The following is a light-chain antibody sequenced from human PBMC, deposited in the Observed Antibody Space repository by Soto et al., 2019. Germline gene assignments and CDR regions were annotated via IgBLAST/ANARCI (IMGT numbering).Light chain of an antibody. V-gene: IGLV1-44*01. J-gene: IGLJ3*02. CDR3: ASWDASLNGWV. CDR2: SSN. Sequence: QSVLTQPPSASGTPGQRVTISCSGSMSNIGSDTVNWYQQLPGTAPKLLIHSSNQRPSGVPGRFSGSKSGTSASLAISGLQPEDEADYHCASWDASLNGWVFGGGTKLTVL. CDR1: MSNIGSDT.